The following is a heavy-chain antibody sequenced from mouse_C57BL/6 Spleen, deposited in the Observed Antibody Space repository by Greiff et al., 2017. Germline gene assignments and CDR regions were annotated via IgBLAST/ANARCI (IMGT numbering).Heavy chain of an antibody. CDR2: INPSSGYT. CDR1: GYTFTSYW. V-gene: IGHV1-7*01. CDR3: AEAGRGYFDV. D-gene: IGHD1-1*01. J-gene: IGHJ1*03. Sequence: QVQLKESGAELAKPGASVKLSCKASGYTFTSYWMHWVKQRPGQGLEWIGYINPSSGYTKYNQKFKDKATLTADKSSSTAYMQLSSLKYEDSAVYYCAEAGRGYFDVWGTGTTVTVSS.